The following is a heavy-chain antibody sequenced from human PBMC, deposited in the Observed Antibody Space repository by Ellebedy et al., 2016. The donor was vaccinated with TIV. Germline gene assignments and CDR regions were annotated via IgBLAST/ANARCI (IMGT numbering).Heavy chain of an antibody. Sequence: GESLKISCVASGFTFCNSWMSWVRQAPGKGLEWLANINQDGNEKNHVDSVKGRFTISRDNAKNSLYLQMNSLRADDTALYYCARDAASGKTDYWGQGTLVTVSS. CDR1: GFTFCNSW. CDR3: ARDAASGKTDY. D-gene: IGHD6-13*01. CDR2: INQDGNEK. J-gene: IGHJ4*02. V-gene: IGHV3-7*01.